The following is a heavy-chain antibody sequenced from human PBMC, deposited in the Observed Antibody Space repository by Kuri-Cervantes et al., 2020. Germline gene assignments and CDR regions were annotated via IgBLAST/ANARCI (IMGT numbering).Heavy chain of an antibody. J-gene: IGHJ4*02. CDR1: GFTFSSYD. D-gene: IGHD1-1*01. CDR2: IGTAGDT. V-gene: IGHV3-13*01. Sequence: GGSLRLSCAASGFTFSSYDMHWVRQATGKGLEWVSAIGTAGDTYYPGSVKGRFTISRDNAKNSLYLQMNSLRAEDTAVYYCAREAGRTYSLDYWGQGTRGTVSS. CDR3: AREAGRTYSLDY.